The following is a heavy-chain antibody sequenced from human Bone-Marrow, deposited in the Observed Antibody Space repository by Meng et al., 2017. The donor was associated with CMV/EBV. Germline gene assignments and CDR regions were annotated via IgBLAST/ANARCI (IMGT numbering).Heavy chain of an antibody. CDR1: GFTFSDYY. D-gene: IGHD3-16*01. Sequence: GESLKISCAASGFTFSDYYMNWVRQAPGKGLEWVSYISVGGSTIYYTDSVKGRFTISRDNAKNSLYLQMNSLRAEDTAVYYCARGAGYVFDPWGQGNRVTCYS. J-gene: IGHJ5*02. CDR2: ISVGGSTI. V-gene: IGHV3-11*04. CDR3: ARGAGYVFDP.